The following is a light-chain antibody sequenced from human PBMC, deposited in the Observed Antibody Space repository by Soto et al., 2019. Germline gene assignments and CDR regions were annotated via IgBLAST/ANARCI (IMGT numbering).Light chain of an antibody. CDR3: QQRGNWPYT. CDR2: DAS. Sequence: EIVLTQSPATLSLSPGERGTLSCRASQSVSSYLAWYQQKPGQAPRVLIYDASSRATGIPARFSGSGSGTDFTLTISSLEPEDFAVYYCQQRGNWPYTFGQGTKLEIK. J-gene: IGKJ2*01. V-gene: IGKV3-11*01. CDR1: QSVSSY.